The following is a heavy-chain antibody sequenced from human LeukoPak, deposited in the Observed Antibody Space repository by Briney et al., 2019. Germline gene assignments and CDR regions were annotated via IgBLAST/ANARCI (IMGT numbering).Heavy chain of an antibody. J-gene: IGHJ4*02. CDR3: AREGGYYDYVWGSYRSQRPYYFDY. Sequence: SETLSLTCTVSGGSISSYYWSWIRQPPGKGLEWIGYIYYSGSTNYNPSLKSRVTISVDTSKNQFSLKLSSVTAADTAVYYCAREGGYYDYVWGSYRSQRPYYFDYWGQGTLVTVSS. CDR1: GGSISSYY. D-gene: IGHD3-16*02. CDR2: IYYSGST. V-gene: IGHV4-59*12.